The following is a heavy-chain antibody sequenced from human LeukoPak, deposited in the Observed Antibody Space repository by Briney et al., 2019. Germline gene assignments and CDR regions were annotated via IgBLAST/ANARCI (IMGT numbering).Heavy chain of an antibody. CDR1: GYTFTGYY. J-gene: IGHJ3*02. CDR2: INTKSGAT. V-gene: IGHV1-2*02. CDR3: AAPSRGYCSSTSCYPYAFDI. Sequence: GASVKVSCKASGYTFTGYYMHWVRQAPGQGLEWLGWINTKSGATNYAQNFQGRVTMTRDTSMSTTYMELKRLRSDDTAVYYCAAPSRGYCSSTSCYPYAFDIWGQGTMVTVSS. D-gene: IGHD2-2*01.